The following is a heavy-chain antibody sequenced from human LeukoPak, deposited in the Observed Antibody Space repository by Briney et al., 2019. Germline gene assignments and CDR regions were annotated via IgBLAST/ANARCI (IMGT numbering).Heavy chain of an antibody. CDR1: GGTFSSYA. D-gene: IGHD7-27*01. V-gene: IGHV1-69*05. CDR2: IIPIFGTA. J-gene: IGHJ4*02. CDR3: AISNWDRTLLDY. Sequence: ASVKASCKASGGTFSSYAISWVRQAPGRGLEWMGRIIPIFGTANYAQKFQGRVTITTDESTSTAYMELSSLRSEDTAVYYCAISNWDRTLLDYWGQGTLVTVSS.